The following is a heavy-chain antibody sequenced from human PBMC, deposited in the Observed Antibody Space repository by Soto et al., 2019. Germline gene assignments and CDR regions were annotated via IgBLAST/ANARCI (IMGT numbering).Heavy chain of an antibody. CDR2: IIPIFGTA. D-gene: IGHD3-22*01. V-gene: IGHV1-69*12. Sequence: QVQLVQSGAEVKKPGSSVKVSCKASGGTFSSYAISWVRQAPGQGLEWMGGIIPIFGTANYAQKFQGRVTITADESTSTAYMELSSLRSEDTAVYYCARDYYDSSGYYQPYFDYWGQGTLVTVSS. CDR3: ARDYYDSSGYYQPYFDY. J-gene: IGHJ4*02. CDR1: GGTFSSYA.